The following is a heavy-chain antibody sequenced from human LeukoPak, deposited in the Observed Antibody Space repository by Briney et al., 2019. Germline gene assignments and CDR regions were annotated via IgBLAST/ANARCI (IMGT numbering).Heavy chain of an antibody. CDR3: AGYSSGWSDAFDI. V-gene: IGHV3-74*01. Sequence: GGTLRLSCAASGFTFSSYWMHWVRQAPGKGLVWVSRINSDGSSTSYADSVKGRFTISRDNAKNTLYLQMNSLRAEDTAVYYCAGYSSGWSDAFDIWGQGTMVTVSS. CDR1: GFTFSSYW. J-gene: IGHJ3*02. D-gene: IGHD6-19*01. CDR2: INSDGSST.